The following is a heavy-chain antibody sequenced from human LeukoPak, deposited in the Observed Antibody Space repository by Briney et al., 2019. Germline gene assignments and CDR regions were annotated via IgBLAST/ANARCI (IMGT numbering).Heavy chain of an antibody. Sequence: PSQTLSLTCTVSGGSINGGNYYWTWIRQPAGKGLEWIGSIYYSGSTYYNPSLKSRVTISVDTSKNQFSLKLSSVTAADTAVYYCARQPGIVVVPAAIDYWGQGTLVTVSS. J-gene: IGHJ4*02. D-gene: IGHD2-2*01. CDR3: ARQPGIVVVPAAIDY. CDR1: GGSINGGNYY. CDR2: IYYSGST. V-gene: IGHV4-30-2*03.